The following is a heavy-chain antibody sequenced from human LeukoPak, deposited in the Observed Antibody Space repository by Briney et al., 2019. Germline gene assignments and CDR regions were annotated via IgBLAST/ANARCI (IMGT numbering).Heavy chain of an antibody. Sequence: ASVKVSCKASGGTFSSYAISWVRQAPGQGLEWMGWINPNSGGTSYAQKFQGRVTMTRDTSFSTAYMELSRLRSDDTAVYYCARMLNGAYDVWGQGTLVTVSS. CDR2: INPNSGGT. CDR1: GGTFSSYA. CDR3: ARMLNGAYDV. V-gene: IGHV1-2*02. J-gene: IGHJ4*02. D-gene: IGHD5-12*01.